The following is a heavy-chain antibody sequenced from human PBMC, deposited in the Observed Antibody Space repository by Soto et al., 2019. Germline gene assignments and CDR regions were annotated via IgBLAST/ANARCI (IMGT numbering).Heavy chain of an antibody. CDR1: GYTFTSYD. V-gene: IGHV1-8*01. J-gene: IGHJ4*02. CDR2: MNPNSGNT. D-gene: IGHD4-17*01. CDR3: AKIPPRTTATAYYFDY. Sequence: GASLKVSCKASGYTFTSYDINWVRQATGQGLEWMGWMNPNSGNTGYAQKFQGRVTMTRNTSISTAYMELSSLRSEDTAVYYCAKIPPRTTATAYYFDYWGQGTLVTVSS.